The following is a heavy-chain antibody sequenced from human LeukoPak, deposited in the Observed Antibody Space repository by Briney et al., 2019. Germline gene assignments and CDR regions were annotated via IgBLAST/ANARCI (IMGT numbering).Heavy chain of an antibody. V-gene: IGHV1-69*13. J-gene: IGHJ4*02. CDR1: GGTFRSHA. CDR2: IIPIFGTT. CDR3: ARALPSMVRGVIRD. Sequence: GASVKVSCKASGGTFRSHAISWVRQAPGQGLEWMGGIIPIFGTTNYAQKFQGRVTITADESTSTAYMELSSLRSEDTAVYYCARALPSMVRGVIRDWGQGTLVTVSS. D-gene: IGHD3-10*01.